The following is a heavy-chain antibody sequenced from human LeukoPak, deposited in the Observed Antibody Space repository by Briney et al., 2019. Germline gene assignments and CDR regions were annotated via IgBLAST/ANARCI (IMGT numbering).Heavy chain of an antibody. D-gene: IGHD6-19*01. Sequence: VASVKVSCKASGYTLANYGMHWVRQAPGQGLEWMGWINAGEGKTKYLQKFQDRVTITRVTSPSTAYMELSSLRSEDTAVYYCARGSGWSDYYGMDVWGQGTTVTVSS. CDR2: INAGEGKT. CDR3: ARGSGWSDYYGMDV. V-gene: IGHV1-3*01. J-gene: IGHJ6*02. CDR1: GYTLANYG.